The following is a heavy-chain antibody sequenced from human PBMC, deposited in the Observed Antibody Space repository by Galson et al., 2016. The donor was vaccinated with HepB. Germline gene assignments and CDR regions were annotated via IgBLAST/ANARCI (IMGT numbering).Heavy chain of an antibody. CDR3: ARENREFGGNCSGGTCDYYYYGMDV. CDR1: GGTFSGYA. V-gene: IGHV1-69*10. Sequence: SVKVSCKASGGTFSGYAISWVRQAPGQGLEWMGGIIPLLGTANYAQKFRDRVSITADLSTDTAYVELRSLRSEDTAVYYCARENREFGGNCSGGTCDYYYYGMDVWGQGTTVTVSS. CDR2: IIPLLGTA. J-gene: IGHJ6*02. D-gene: IGHD2-15*01.